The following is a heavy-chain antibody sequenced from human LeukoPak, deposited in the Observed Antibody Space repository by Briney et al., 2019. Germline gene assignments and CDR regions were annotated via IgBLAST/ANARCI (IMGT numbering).Heavy chain of an antibody. CDR3: ARGYYYDSSGYYPFDY. Sequence: SETLSLTCTVSGGSISSSSYYWGWIRQPPGKGLEWIGSIYYSGSTYYNPSLKSRVTISVDTSKNQFSLKLSSVTAADTAVYYCARGYYYDSSGYYPFDYWGQGTPVTVSS. J-gene: IGHJ4*02. CDR1: GGSISSSSYY. D-gene: IGHD3-22*01. CDR2: IYYSGST. V-gene: IGHV4-39*07.